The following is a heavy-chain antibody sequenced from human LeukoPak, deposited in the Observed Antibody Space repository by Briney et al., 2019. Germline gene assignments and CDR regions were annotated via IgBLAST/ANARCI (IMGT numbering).Heavy chain of an antibody. J-gene: IGHJ5*02. V-gene: IGHV4-34*01. D-gene: IGHD3-9*01. CDR2: INHSGST. CDR3: ARGHDILTGYYGLDP. Sequence: SETLSLTCAVYGGSFSGYYWSWIRQPPGKGLEWIGEINHSGSTNYNPSLKSRVTISVDTSKNQFSLKLSSVTAADTAVYYCARGHDILTGYYGLDPWGQGTLVTASS. CDR1: GGSFSGYY.